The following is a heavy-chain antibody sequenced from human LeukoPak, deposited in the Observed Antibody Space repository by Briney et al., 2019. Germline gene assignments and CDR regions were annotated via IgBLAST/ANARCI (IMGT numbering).Heavy chain of an antibody. CDR2: IKQDGSEK. CDR3: ARDGTGDSSEYAFDI. D-gene: IGHD3-22*01. Sequence: GGSLRLSCAASGFTFSSYWMSWVRQAPGKGLEWVANIKQDGSEKYYVDSVKGRFTTSRDNAKNSLYLQMNSLRAEDTAVYYCARDGTGDSSEYAFDIWGQGTMVTVSS. V-gene: IGHV3-7*01. CDR1: GFTFSSYW. J-gene: IGHJ3*02.